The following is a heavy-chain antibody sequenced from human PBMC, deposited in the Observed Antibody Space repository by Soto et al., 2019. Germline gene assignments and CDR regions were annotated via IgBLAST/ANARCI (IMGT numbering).Heavy chain of an antibody. CDR2: ISSSSSYI. Sequence: EVQLVESGGGLVKPGGSLRLSCAASGFTFSSYSMNWVRQAPGKGLEWVSSISSSSSYIYYADSVKGRFTISRDNAKNSLYLQMNSLRAEDTVVYYCARDLCSGGSCYGFDYWGQGTLVTVSS. D-gene: IGHD2-15*01. CDR3: ARDLCSGGSCYGFDY. J-gene: IGHJ4*02. V-gene: IGHV3-21*01. CDR1: GFTFSSYS.